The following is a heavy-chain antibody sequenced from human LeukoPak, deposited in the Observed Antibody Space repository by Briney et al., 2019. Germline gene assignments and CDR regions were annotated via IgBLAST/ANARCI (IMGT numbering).Heavy chain of an antibody. Sequence: GRSLRLSCAASGFTFSSYAMHWVRQAPGKGLEWVAVISYDGSNKYYADSVKGRFTISRDNSKNTLYLQMNSLRAEDTAVYYCATERREQQLLYYYYYMDVWGKGTTVTVSS. D-gene: IGHD4-11*01. CDR2: ISYDGSNK. J-gene: IGHJ6*03. V-gene: IGHV3-30*01. CDR3: ATERREQQLLYYYYYMDV. CDR1: GFTFSSYA.